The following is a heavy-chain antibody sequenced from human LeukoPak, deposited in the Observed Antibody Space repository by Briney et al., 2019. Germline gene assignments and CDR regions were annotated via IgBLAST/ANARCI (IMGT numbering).Heavy chain of an antibody. CDR2: ISSSSSYI. Sequence: GGSLRLSCAASGFTFSSYSMNWVRQAPGKGLEWVSSISSSSSYIYYADSVKGRFTISRDNAKNSLYLQMNSLRAEDTAVFYCARELEYSSGWYDYWGQGTLVTVSS. CDR3: ARELEYSSGWYDY. J-gene: IGHJ4*02. V-gene: IGHV3-21*01. CDR1: GFTFSSYS. D-gene: IGHD6-19*01.